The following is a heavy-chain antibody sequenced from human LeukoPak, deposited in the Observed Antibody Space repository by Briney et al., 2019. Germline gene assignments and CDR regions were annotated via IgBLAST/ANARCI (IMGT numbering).Heavy chain of an antibody. V-gene: IGHV1-18*01. Sequence: ASVKVCCKASGYTFTSYGISWVRQAPGQGLEWMGWISAYNGSTNYAQKLQGRVTMTTDTSTSTAYMELRSLRSDDTAVYYCASVNRMVRGVINYYYGMDVWGQGTTVTVSS. CDR2: ISAYNGST. D-gene: IGHD3-10*01. CDR1: GYTFTSYG. CDR3: ASVNRMVRGVINYYYGMDV. J-gene: IGHJ6*02.